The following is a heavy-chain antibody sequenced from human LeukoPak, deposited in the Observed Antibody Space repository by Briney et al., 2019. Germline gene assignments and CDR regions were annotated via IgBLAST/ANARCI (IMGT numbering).Heavy chain of an antibody. D-gene: IGHD3-22*01. CDR1: GFTFSSYD. Sequence: PGGSLRLSCAASGFTFSSYDMRWVRQATGKGLEWVSAIGTAGDTYYPGSVKGRFTISRENAKNSLYLQMNSLRAGDTAVYYCARALTYYYDSSGGAFDIWGQGTMVTVSS. CDR2: IGTAGDT. J-gene: IGHJ3*02. V-gene: IGHV3-13*01. CDR3: ARALTYYYDSSGGAFDI.